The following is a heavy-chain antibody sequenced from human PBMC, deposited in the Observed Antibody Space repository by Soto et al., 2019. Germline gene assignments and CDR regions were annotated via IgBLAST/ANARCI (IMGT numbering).Heavy chain of an antibody. J-gene: IGHJ5*02. CDR2: IYYIGST. CDR3: ARDHISPGWFDP. V-gene: IGHV4-59*01. CDR1: GGSISSYY. D-gene: IGHD2-21*01. Sequence: QVQLQESGPGLVKPSETLSLSCSVSGGSISSYYWSWIRQPPGKGLEWIGSIYYIGSTTYNPSLKSRVTISVDTSKNQFSLKLSSVTAADTAVYYCARDHISPGWFDPWGQGTLVTVSS.